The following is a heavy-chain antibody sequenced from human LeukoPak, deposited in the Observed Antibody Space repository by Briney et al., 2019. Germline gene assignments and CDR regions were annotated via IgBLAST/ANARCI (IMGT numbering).Heavy chain of an antibody. CDR3: ATSPYFYYGMDV. Sequence: PSETLSLTCTVSGGSISSYYWSWIRQPPGKGLEWIGYNYNSGSTNYNPSLKSRVTISVDTSKNQFSLKLSSVTAADTAVYYCATSPYFYYGMDVWGQGTTVTVSS. CDR2: NYNSGST. J-gene: IGHJ6*02. CDR1: GGSISSYY. V-gene: IGHV4-59*01.